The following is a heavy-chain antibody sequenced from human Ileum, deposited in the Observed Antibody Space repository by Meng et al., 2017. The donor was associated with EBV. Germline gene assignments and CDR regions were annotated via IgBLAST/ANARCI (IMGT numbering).Heavy chain of an antibody. CDR3: ARGYGSGRDYFDY. V-gene: IGHV4-4*02. Sequence: QLQESGPGLVKPSVTLSLTCAVSGGSISSSNWWNWVRQPPGKGLEWIGEIYYSGSTIYNPSLKSRVTISVDKSKNLFSLKLSSVTAADTAVYYCARGYGSGRDYFDYWGQGTLVTVSS. CDR2: IYYSGST. CDR1: GGSISSSNW. D-gene: IGHD3-10*01. J-gene: IGHJ4*02.